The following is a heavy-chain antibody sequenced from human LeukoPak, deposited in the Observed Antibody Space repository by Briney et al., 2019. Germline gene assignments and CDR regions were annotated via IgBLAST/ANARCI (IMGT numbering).Heavy chain of an antibody. CDR3: ARGVITGTRPKNWFDP. Sequence: ASVKVSCKASGYTFTSYGISWVRQAPGQGLEWMGWISAYNGNTNHAQKLQGRVTMTTDTSTSTAYMELRSLRSDDTAVYYCARGVITGTRPKNWFDPWGQGTLVTVSS. J-gene: IGHJ5*02. CDR2: ISAYNGNT. V-gene: IGHV1-18*01. D-gene: IGHD1-20*01. CDR1: GYTFTSYG.